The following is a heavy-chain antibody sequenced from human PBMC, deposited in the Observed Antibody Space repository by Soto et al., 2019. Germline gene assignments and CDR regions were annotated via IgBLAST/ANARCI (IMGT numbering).Heavy chain of an antibody. V-gene: IGHV1-18*01. CDR1: AYPVTSYG. CDR2: ISAYNGNT. D-gene: IGHD1-26*01. CDR3: ARAHSGSYLH. J-gene: IGHJ4*02. Sequence: SVKISCKAPAYPVTSYGISLVRQAPGQGLEWMGWISAYNGNTNYAQKLQGRVTMTTDTSTSTAYMELRSLRSDDTAVYYCARAHSGSYLHWGQGTLVTVSS.